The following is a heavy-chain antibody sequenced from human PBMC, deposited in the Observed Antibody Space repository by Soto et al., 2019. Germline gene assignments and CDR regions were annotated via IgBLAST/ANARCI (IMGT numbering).Heavy chain of an antibody. D-gene: IGHD3-16*01. CDR2: INAGNGNT. J-gene: IGHJ6*02. V-gene: IGHV1-3*01. Sequence: QVQLVQSGAEVKKPGASVKVSCKASGYTFTTYAMHWVRQAPGQRLEWMGWINAGNGNTKYSQKFQGRVTITRDTSASTAYMELSSLRSEDTAVYSCASDPWGYYGMDVWGQGTTVTVSS. CDR3: ASDPWGYYGMDV. CDR1: GYTFTTYA.